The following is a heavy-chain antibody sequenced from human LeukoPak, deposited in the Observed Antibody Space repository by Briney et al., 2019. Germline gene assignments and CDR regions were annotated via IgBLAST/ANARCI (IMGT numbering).Heavy chain of an antibody. V-gene: IGHV4-39*01. CDR3: ARSFSPLGPNRFDP. CDR1: GGSISSSSYY. D-gene: IGHD1-26*01. J-gene: IGHJ5*02. Sequence: PSGTLSLTCTVSGGSISSSSYYWGWIRQPPGKGLEWIGSVYYSGSTYYNPSLRSRVTISVDTSKTQFSLKLNSVTAADTAVYYCARSFSPLGPNRFDPWGQGTLVAVSS. CDR2: VYYSGST.